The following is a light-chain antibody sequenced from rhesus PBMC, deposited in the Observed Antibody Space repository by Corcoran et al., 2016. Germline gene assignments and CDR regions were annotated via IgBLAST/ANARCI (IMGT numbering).Light chain of an antibody. Sequence: DIQMTQSPSSLSASVGDRVTITCRASQAISNYLSWYQQKPGNAPKRLIYAASRLESGVPSRFSGSGSGTHCTLSISSLQPEDFATYYCLQWNRRPYSFGQGTKVEIK. V-gene: IGKV1-36*01. CDR1: QAISNY. J-gene: IGKJ2*01. CDR3: LQWNRRPYS. CDR2: AAS.